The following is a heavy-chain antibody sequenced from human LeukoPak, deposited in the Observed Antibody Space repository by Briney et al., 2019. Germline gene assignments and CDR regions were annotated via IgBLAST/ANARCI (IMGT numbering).Heavy chain of an antibody. D-gene: IGHD3-10*01. CDR1: GFTFSTYG. CDR3: AKNYPPNYYGSGSYYPPYYYYYYMDV. Sequence: TGGSLRLSCAASGFTFSTYGMHRVRQAPGKGLEWVAFIRYDGSNKYYADSVKGRFTISRDNSKNTLYLQMNSLRAEDTAVYYCAKNYPPNYYGSGSYYPPYYYYYYMDVWGKGTTVTISS. CDR2: IRYDGSNK. J-gene: IGHJ6*03. V-gene: IGHV3-30*02.